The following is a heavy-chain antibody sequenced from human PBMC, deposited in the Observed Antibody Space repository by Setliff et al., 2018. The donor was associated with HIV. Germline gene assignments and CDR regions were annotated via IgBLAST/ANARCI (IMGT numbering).Heavy chain of an antibody. CDR2: IYENDYT. CDR3: ARRGRDGVFIMFATGFDP. V-gene: IGHV4-59*08. Sequence: SETLSLTCNVSGGSITNFYWSWIRQPPGKGLEWIGYIYENDYTHYTVSLRSRVTISMDTSKNQFSLKLNSVTAADTADYYCARRGRDGVFIMFATGFDPWGQGALVTVSS. D-gene: IGHD2-8*01. J-gene: IGHJ5*02. CDR1: GGSITNFY.